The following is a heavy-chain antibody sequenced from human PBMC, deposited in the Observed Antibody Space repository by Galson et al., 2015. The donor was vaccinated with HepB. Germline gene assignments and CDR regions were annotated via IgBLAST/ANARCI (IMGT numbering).Heavy chain of an antibody. V-gene: IGHV3-73*01. J-gene: IGHJ4*02. CDR2: IRSKANSYAT. Sequence: SLRLSCAASGFTFSGSAMHWVRQASGKGLEWVGRIRSKANSYATAYAASVKGRFTISRDDSKNTAYLQMNSLKTEDTAVYYCTTTASIAVAGTGPVLGFDYWGQGTLVTVSS. CDR3: TTTASIAVAGTGPVLGFDY. CDR1: GFTFSGSA. D-gene: IGHD6-19*01.